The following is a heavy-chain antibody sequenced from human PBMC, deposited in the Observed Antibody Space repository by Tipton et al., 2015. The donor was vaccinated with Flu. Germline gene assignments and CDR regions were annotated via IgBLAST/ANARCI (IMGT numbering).Heavy chain of an antibody. CDR1: DYSISSGHY. CDR2: INDSGST. Sequence: TLSLTCAVSDYSISSGHYWGWVRQPPGKGLEWIGEINDSGSTNYNPSLKSRVTISVDTSKNQFSLKLSSVTAADTAVYYCARGLYGSGSYQWRYFDSWGQGTRVTVSS. J-gene: IGHJ4*02. D-gene: IGHD3-10*01. CDR3: ARGLYGSGSYQWRYFDS. V-gene: IGHV4-38-2*01.